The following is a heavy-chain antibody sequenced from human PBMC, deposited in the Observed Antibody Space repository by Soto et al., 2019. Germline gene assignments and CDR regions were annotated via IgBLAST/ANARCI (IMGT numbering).Heavy chain of an antibody. Sequence: SETLCLTCTVSGGSISSYYWSWIRQPPGKGLEWIGYIYYSGSTNYNPSLKSRVTISVDTSKNQFSLKLSSVTAADTAVYYCARESWYYYGSGSYYYYGMDVWGQGTTVTVSS. D-gene: IGHD3-10*01. CDR1: GGSISSYY. CDR2: IYYSGST. CDR3: ARESWYYYGSGSYYYYGMDV. V-gene: IGHV4-59*01. J-gene: IGHJ6*02.